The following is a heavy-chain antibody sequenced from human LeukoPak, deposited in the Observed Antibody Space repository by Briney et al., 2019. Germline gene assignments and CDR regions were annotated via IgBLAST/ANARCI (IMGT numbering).Heavy chain of an antibody. CDR1: GYTFTSYA. CDR2: INAGNGNT. V-gene: IGHV1-3*01. J-gene: IGHJ5*02. Sequence: ASVKVSCKASGYTFTSYAMHWVRQAPGQRLEWMGWINAGNGNTKYSQKFQGRVTITRDTSASTAYMELSSLRSEDTAVYYRARGTRRDYGDYNWFDPWGQGTLVTVSS. CDR3: ARGTRRDYGDYNWFDP. D-gene: IGHD4-17*01.